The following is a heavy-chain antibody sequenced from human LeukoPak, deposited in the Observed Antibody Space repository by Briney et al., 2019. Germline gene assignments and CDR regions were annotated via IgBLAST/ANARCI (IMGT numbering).Heavy chain of an antibody. CDR3: ARVKAYGDYVWYFDY. Sequence: GASVKVSCKASGYTFTSYGISWVRQAPGQGLEWMGWISAYNGNTNYAQKFQGRVTMTRDTSTSTVYMELSSLRSEDTAVYYCARVKAYGDYVWYFDYWGQGTLVTVSS. J-gene: IGHJ4*02. CDR2: ISAYNGNT. V-gene: IGHV1-18*01. D-gene: IGHD4-17*01. CDR1: GYTFTSYG.